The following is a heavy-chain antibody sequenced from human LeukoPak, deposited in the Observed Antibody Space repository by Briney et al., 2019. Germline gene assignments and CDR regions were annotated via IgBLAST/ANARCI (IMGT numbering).Heavy chain of an antibody. D-gene: IGHD6-13*01. Sequence: SETLSLTCTVSGGSISSGSYYWGWIRQPPGKGLEWIGSIYHSGSTYYNPSLKSRVTISVDTSKNQFSLKLSSVTAADTAVYYCARRRVRYSSSQGEFDPWGQGTLVTVSS. CDR2: IYHSGST. CDR3: ARRRVRYSSSQGEFDP. J-gene: IGHJ5*02. V-gene: IGHV4-39*07. CDR1: GGSISSGSYY.